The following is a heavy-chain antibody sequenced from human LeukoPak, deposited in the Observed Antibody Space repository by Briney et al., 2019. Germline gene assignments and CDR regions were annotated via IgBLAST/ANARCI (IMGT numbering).Heavy chain of an antibody. Sequence: GGSLRLSCAASGFTFSSYGMHWVRQAPGKGLEWVAVIWYDGSNKYYADSVKGRFTISRDNSKDTLYLQMNSLRAEDTAVYYCARDRRFGELDDWGQGTLVTVSS. CDR1: GFTFSSYG. CDR2: IWYDGSNK. J-gene: IGHJ4*02. D-gene: IGHD3-10*01. V-gene: IGHV3-33*01. CDR3: ARDRRFGELDD.